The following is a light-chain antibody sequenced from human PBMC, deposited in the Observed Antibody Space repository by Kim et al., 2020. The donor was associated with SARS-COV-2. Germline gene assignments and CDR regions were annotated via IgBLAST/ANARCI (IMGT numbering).Light chain of an antibody. J-gene: IGLJ2*01. CDR3: CSYAGSNVL. V-gene: IGLV2-11*01. CDR2: DVT. CDR1: SSDVGGYNY. Sequence: PGKSATISCTETSSDVGGYNYVSWYQQHPRKAPKLMIYDVTKRPSGVPYRFSGSKSGNTASLTISGLQAEDEADYYCCSYAGSNVLFGGGTKLTVL.